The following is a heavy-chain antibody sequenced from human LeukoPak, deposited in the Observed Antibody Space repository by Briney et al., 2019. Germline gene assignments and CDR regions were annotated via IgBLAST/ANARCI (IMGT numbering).Heavy chain of an antibody. CDR3: AREATRPYYYDSSGYYGSFDP. V-gene: IGHV3-23*01. CDR2: ISGSGGST. CDR1: GFTFSSYA. D-gene: IGHD3-22*01. J-gene: IGHJ5*02. Sequence: GGSLRLSCAASGFTFSSYAMSWVRQAPGKGLEWVSAISGSGGSTYYADSVKGRFTISRDNAKNSLYLQMNSLRAEDTAVYYCAREATRPYYYDSSGYYGSFDPWGQGTLVTVSS.